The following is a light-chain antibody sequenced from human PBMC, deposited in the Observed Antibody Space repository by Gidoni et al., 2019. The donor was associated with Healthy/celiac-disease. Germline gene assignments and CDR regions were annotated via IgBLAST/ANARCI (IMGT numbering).Light chain of an antibody. CDR1: TGAVTSGYY. CDR3: LLYYGGAQLWV. Sequence: QTGVTQEASLTVSPGGTVTLTCASSTGAVTSGYYPNWFQQKPGQAPRALIYSTSTKHPWTPARFSGSLLGGKAALTLSGVQPEDEAEYYCLLYYGGAQLWVFGGGTKLTVL. CDR2: STS. V-gene: IGLV7-43*01. J-gene: IGLJ3*02.